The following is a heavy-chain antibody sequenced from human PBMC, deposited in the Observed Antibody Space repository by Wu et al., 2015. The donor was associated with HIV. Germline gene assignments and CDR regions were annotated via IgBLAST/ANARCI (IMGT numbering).Heavy chain of an antibody. CDR1: GYIFTDYG. J-gene: IGHJ4*02. V-gene: IGHV1-18*01. D-gene: IGHD3-9*01. CDR2: ISARNGNT. CDR3: ARGHYFDASSSPLY. Sequence: VQLVQSGGEVKKPGASLKVACKSSGYIFTDYGINWVRQAPGEGLEWMGWISARNGNTKYGQKFQDRITLTTDVSSNTAYMELRSLRSDDTAVYFCARGHYFDASSSPLYWGPGTRVIVSS.